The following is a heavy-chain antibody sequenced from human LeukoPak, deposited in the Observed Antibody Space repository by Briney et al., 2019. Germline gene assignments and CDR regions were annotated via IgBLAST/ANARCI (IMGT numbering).Heavy chain of an antibody. V-gene: IGHV3-21*04. J-gene: IGHJ3*01. CDR1: GFTFSSYS. CDR2: ISSSSSYI. Sequence: GGSLRLSCAASGFTFSSYSMNWVRQAPGKGLEWVSSISSSSSYIYYADSVKGRFTISRDNAKNSLYLQMNSLRAEDTALYYCAKSPSLQAFDVWGQGTTVSVSS. CDR3: AKSPSLQAFDV.